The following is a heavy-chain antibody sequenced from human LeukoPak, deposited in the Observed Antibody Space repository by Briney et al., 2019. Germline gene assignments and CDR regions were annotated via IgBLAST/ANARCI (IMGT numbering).Heavy chain of an antibody. CDR3: AKTGSGNVYTNLEY. V-gene: IGHV3-23*01. D-gene: IGHD3-16*01. J-gene: IGHJ4*02. CDR2: ISGSGANT. CDR1: GFTFSSYA. Sequence: GGSLRLSCAASGFTFSSYAMSWVRQAPGEGLEWVSGISGSGANTYYANPVKGRFTISRDSSKNTLSLQMNSLRAEDTAIYYCAKTGSGNVYTNLEYWGQGTLVTVSS.